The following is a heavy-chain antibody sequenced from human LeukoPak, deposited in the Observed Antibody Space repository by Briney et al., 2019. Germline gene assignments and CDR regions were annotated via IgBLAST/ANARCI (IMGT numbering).Heavy chain of an antibody. J-gene: IGHJ5*02. CDR3: ARDRVTSFWFDP. V-gene: IGHV4-59*01. Sequence: PSETLSLTCTVSGGSISSYYWSWIRQPPGKGLEWIGNIYYSGSTNYNPSLKSRVTISVDTSKNQFSLKLSSVTAADTAVYYCARDRVTSFWFDPWGQGTLVTVSS. CDR1: GGSISSYY. CDR2: IYYSGST. D-gene: IGHD2/OR15-2a*01.